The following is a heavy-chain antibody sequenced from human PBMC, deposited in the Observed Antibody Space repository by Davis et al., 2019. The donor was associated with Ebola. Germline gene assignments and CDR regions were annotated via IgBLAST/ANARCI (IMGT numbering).Heavy chain of an antibody. CDR2: IKSKTDGGTT. CDR1: GFTFSNAW. V-gene: IGHV3-15*01. CDR3: TRQLDYYCYYGMDV. J-gene: IGHJ6*02. D-gene: IGHD6-13*01. Sequence: GESLKISCAASGFTFSNAWMSWVRQAPGKGLEWVGRIKSKTDGGTTDYAAPVKGRFTISRDDSKNTLYLQMNSLKTEDTAVYYCTRQLDYYCYYGMDVWGQGTTVTVSS.